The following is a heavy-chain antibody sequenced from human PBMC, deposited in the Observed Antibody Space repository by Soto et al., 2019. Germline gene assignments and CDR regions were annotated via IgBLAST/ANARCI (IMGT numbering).Heavy chain of an antibody. J-gene: IGHJ2*01. V-gene: IGHV1-3*01. CDR3: ARDQGIPYCGGDCYSDWYFDL. Sequence: QLVQSGAEVKEPGASVKVSCRASGYTFTNYAIHWVRQAPGQRLEWMGWLNPGNGNTKYPQKFQGRVTITRDTSASTAYMFLSSLRSEDTAVYYCARDQGIPYCGGDCYSDWYFDLWGRGTLVTVSS. CDR1: GYTFTNYA. CDR2: LNPGNGNT. D-gene: IGHD2-21*01.